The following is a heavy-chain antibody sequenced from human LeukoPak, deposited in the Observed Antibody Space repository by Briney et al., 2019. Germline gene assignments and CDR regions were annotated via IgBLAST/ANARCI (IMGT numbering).Heavy chain of an antibody. J-gene: IGHJ4*02. D-gene: IGHD6-13*01. CDR2: ISYSGST. Sequence: KPSETLSLTCTVSGGSISSYYWSLIRQPPGKGLEWIGYISYSGSTNYNPSLKSRVTISVDTSKNQFSLKLSSVTAADTAVYYCARIGRNSWYDIAFFDYWGQGTLVTVSS. CDR3: ARIGRNSWYDIAFFDY. V-gene: IGHV4-59*01. CDR1: GGSISSYY.